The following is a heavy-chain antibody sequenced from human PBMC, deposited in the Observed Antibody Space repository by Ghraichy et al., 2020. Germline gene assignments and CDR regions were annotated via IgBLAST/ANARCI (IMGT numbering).Heavy chain of an antibody. CDR2: IYYSGST. V-gene: IGHV4-59*01. CDR3: ARENLSRTKDASPVVGATRGVWFDP. CDR1: GGSISSYY. D-gene: IGHD1-26*01. J-gene: IGHJ5*02. Sequence: SQTLSLTCTVSGGSISSYYWSWIRQPPGKGLEWIGYIYYSGSTNYNPSLKSRVTISVDTSKNQFSLKLSSVTAADTAVYYCARENLSRTKDASPVVGATRGVWFDPWGQGTLVTVSS.